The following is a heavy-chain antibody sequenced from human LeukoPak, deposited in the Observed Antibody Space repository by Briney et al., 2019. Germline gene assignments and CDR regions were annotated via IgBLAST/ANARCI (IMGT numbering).Heavy chain of an antibody. CDR1: GFTFSSYS. D-gene: IGHD3-10*01. V-gene: IGHV3-21*01. Sequence: GGSLRLSCAASGFTFSSYSMNWVRQAPGKGLEWVSSISSSSSYIYYADSVKGRFTISRDNAKHSLYPQMNSLRAEDTAVYYCARERDGAYYYGSGSSTGYYGMDVWGQGTTVTVSS. CDR2: ISSSSSYI. CDR3: ARERDGAYYYGSGSSTGYYGMDV. J-gene: IGHJ6*02.